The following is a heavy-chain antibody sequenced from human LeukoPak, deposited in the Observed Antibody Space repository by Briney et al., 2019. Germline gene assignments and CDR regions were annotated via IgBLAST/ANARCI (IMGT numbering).Heavy chain of an antibody. Sequence: GRSLRLSCAASGFTFSSYGMHWVRQAPGKGLEWVAVIWYDGSNKYYADSVKGRFTISRDNSKNTLYLQMNSLRAEDTAVYYCASGGPRAYSSSWYGVDYWGQGTLVTVSS. D-gene: IGHD6-13*01. V-gene: IGHV3-33*01. J-gene: IGHJ4*02. CDR1: GFTFSSYG. CDR2: IWYDGSNK. CDR3: ASGGPRAYSSSWYGVDY.